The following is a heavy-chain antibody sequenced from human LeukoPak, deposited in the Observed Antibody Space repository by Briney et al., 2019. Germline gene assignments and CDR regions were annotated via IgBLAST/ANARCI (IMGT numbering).Heavy chain of an antibody. Sequence: GGSLRLSCAASGFTFSSYSMNWVRQAPWKGLEWVSSISSSSSSIYYADSVKGRFTISRDNAKNSLYLQMNSLRAEDTAVYYCARGRVIGSIVVVASYWGQGTLVTVSS. D-gene: IGHD2-15*01. J-gene: IGHJ4*02. V-gene: IGHV3-21*01. CDR3: ARGRVIGSIVVVASY. CDR2: ISSSSSSI. CDR1: GFTFSSYS.